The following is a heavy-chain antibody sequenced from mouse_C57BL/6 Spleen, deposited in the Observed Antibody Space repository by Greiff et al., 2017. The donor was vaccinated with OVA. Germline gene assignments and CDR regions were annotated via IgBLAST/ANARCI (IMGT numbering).Heavy chain of an antibody. CDR2: ISYDGSN. CDR1: GYSITSGYY. V-gene: IGHV3-6*01. CDR3: ARDDGYYAEGYAMDY. J-gene: IGHJ4*01. Sequence: ESGPGLVKPSQSLSLTCSVTGYSITSGYYWNWIRQFPGNKLEWMGYISYDGSNNYNPSLKNRISITRDTSKNQFFLKLNSVTTEDTATYYCARDDGYYAEGYAMDYWGQGTSVTVSS. D-gene: IGHD2-3*01.